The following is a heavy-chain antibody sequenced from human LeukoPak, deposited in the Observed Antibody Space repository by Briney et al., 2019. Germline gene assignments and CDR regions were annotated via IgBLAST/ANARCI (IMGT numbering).Heavy chain of an antibody. CDR3: VRYPVHGGPFDY. CDR1: GGSFSGYY. V-gene: IGHV4-34*01. Sequence: PSETLSLTCAVYGGSFSGYYWSWFRQPPGNGLEWIGEINHIGSTNYNPSLKSRVTISVDPSKNQFSLKLSSVTAADTAAYYWVRYPVHGGPFDYWGQGTLVTVSS. D-gene: IGHD1-1*01. J-gene: IGHJ4*02. CDR2: INHIGST.